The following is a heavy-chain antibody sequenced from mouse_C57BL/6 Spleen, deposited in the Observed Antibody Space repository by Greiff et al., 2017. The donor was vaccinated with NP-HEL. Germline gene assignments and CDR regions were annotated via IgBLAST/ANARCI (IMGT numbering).Heavy chain of an antibody. V-gene: IGHV2-4*01. CDR2: IWSGGST. D-gene: IGHD1-1*01. CDR1: GFSLTSYG. CDR3: AKNVYYGSSPYYAMDY. J-gene: IGHJ4*01. Sequence: VQLQESGPGLVQPSQSLSITCTVSGFSLTSYGVHWVRQPPGKGLEWLGVIWSGGSTDYNAAFISRLSISKDNSKSQVFFKMNSLQADDTAIYYCAKNVYYGSSPYYAMDYWGQGTSVTVSS.